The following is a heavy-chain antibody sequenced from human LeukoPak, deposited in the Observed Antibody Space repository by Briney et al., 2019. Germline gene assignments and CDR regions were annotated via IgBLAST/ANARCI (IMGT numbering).Heavy chain of an antibody. CDR1: GFTFNNYA. J-gene: IGHJ4*02. CDR2: ISGSGPST. D-gene: IGHD3-22*01. V-gene: IGHV3-23*01. Sequence: GGSLTLSCVASGFTFNNYAMSWVRQAPGKGLEWVSSISGSGPSTDYTDAVKGRFIISRDKSKNTLHLQMNSLRAEDTALYYCARLPTFYYDSSGYHYDYWGQGTLVTVSS. CDR3: ARLPTFYYDSSGYHYDY.